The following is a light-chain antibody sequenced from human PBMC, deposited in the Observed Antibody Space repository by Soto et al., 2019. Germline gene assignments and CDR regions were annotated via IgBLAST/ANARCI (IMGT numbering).Light chain of an antibody. Sequence: EIVLTQSPATLSLSPGERVTLSCRASQSVGNNLAWYQQKPGQTPRILMYDASSRATGIAARFSGSAYGTDFTLTISRLEPEDFAVYYCQHRSDWPSFGQGTRLEIK. V-gene: IGKV3-11*01. J-gene: IGKJ5*01. CDR3: QHRSDWPS. CDR2: DAS. CDR1: QSVGNN.